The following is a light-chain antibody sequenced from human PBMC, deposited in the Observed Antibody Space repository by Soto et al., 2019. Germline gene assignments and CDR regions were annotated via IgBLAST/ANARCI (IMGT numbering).Light chain of an antibody. CDR3: QSYDTSLSDVL. V-gene: IGLV1-40*01. CDR2: NND. CDR1: SSNIGAGHH. J-gene: IGLJ2*01. Sequence: QSVLTQPTSVSGAPGQRVTVSCTGSSSNIGAGHHVHWYQQLPGTAPKLLIYNNDNRPSGVPDRFSGSKSGTSASLAISGLQAEDEAEYYCQSYDTSLSDVLFGGGTQLTVL.